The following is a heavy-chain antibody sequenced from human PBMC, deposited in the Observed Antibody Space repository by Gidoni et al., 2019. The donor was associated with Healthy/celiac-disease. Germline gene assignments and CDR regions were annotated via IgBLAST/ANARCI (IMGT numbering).Heavy chain of an antibody. CDR1: GFTLRIYG. CDR3: AKDRDFWSGYYGGGDGMDV. Sequence: QVQLVESGGCVVQPGRSLRLSCAASGFTLRIYGMHWVRQAPGTGLDWVAVISYDGSNKYYADSVKGRFTISRDNSKNTLYLQMNSLRAEDTAVYYCAKDRDFWSGYYGGGDGMDVWGQGTTVTVSS. J-gene: IGHJ6*02. D-gene: IGHD3-3*01. V-gene: IGHV3-30*18. CDR2: ISYDGSNK.